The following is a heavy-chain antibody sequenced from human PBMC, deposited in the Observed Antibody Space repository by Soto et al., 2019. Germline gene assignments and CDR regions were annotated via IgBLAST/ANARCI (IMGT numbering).Heavy chain of an antibody. CDR3: ARGLNGYLHYFDY. J-gene: IGHJ4*02. D-gene: IGHD5-18*01. CDR2: INAGNGNT. V-gene: IGHV1-3*01. CDR1: GYTFTSYA. Sequence: QVQLVQSGAEVKKPGASVKVSCKASGYTFTSYAMHWVRQAPGQRLEWMGWINAGNGNTKYSQKFQGRVTITRDTSASTVYMELSSLRSEDTAVYYCARGLNGYLHYFDYWGQGTLASVSS.